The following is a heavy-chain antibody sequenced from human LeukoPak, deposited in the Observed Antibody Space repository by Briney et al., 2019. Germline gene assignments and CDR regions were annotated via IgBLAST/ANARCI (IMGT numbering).Heavy chain of an antibody. V-gene: IGHV4-59*12. CDR2: IDYVGST. D-gene: IGHD4-17*01. CDR1: GGSISSYY. J-gene: IGHJ3*02. Sequence: SETLSLTCTVSGGSISSYYWSWIRQPPGKGLEWIGYIDYVGSTDYNPSLKSRVTISVDTSRDHISLKLSSVTAADTAVYYCARSVTGPTAYGAFDIWGQGTMVTVSS. CDR3: ARSVTGPTAYGAFDI.